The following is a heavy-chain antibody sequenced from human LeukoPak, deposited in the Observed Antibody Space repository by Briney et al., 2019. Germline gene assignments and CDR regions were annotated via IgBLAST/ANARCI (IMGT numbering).Heavy chain of an antibody. V-gene: IGHV3-21*01. CDR3: ARSLPYYDFWSGMVWLGYYYYMDV. Sequence: PGGSLRLSCAASGFTFSSYSMNWVRQAPGKGLEWVSSISSSSSYIYYADSVKGRFTISRDNAKNSLYLQMNSLRAEDTAVYYCARSLPYYDFWSGMVWLGYYYYMDVWGKGTTVTVSS. D-gene: IGHD3-3*01. J-gene: IGHJ6*03. CDR2: ISSSSSYI. CDR1: GFTFSSYS.